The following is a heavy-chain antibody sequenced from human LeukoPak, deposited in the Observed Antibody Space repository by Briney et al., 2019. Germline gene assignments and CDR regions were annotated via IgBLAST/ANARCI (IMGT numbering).Heavy chain of an antibody. Sequence: GGSLRLSCAASGFTFAHYSLNWVRQAPGKGLEWVSSISGRSMYIYYAASVKGRFTISRDNAKSSLFLQMDSLRVEDTAVYYCARDRDYYDSPLSYWGQGTLVTVSA. CDR3: ARDRDYYDSPLSY. CDR1: GFTFAHYS. V-gene: IGHV3-21*01. CDR2: ISGRSMYI. D-gene: IGHD3-22*01. J-gene: IGHJ4*02.